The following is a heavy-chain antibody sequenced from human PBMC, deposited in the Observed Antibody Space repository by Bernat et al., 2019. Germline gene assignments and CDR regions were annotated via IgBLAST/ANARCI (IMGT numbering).Heavy chain of an antibody. CDR3: VRDCQRYFDWLCY. V-gene: IGHV3-21*01. D-gene: IGHD3-9*01. CDR2: ISSSSSYI. J-gene: IGHJ4*02. CDR1: GFTFSSYS. Sequence: EVQLVESGGGLVKPGGSPRLSCAASGFTFSSYSMNWVRQAPGKGLEWVSSISSSSSYIYYADSVKGRFTISRDNAKNSLYLQMNSLRAEDTAVYYCVRDCQRYFDWLCYWGQGTLVTVSS.